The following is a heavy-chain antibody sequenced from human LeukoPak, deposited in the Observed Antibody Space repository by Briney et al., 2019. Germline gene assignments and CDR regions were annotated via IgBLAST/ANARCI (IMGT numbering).Heavy chain of an antibody. Sequence: GGSLRLSCSVSGYTFSTYVMHWVGQAPGKGLEYVSAISSNGDNTYYADSVKGRFTISRDNSKNTLYLRMSSLRADDTAVYYCVRGTGYWGQGTLVTVSS. V-gene: IGHV3-64D*06. CDR3: VRGTGY. J-gene: IGHJ4*02. CDR1: GYTFSTYV. CDR2: ISSNGDNT.